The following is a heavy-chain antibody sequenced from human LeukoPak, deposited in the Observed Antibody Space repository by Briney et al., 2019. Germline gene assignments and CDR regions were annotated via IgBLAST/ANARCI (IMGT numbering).Heavy chain of an antibody. D-gene: IGHD2/OR15-2a*01. CDR2: IKEDGSKQ. CDR1: GFTFNTDW. Sequence: GGSLRLSCAASGFTFNTDWMSWVRQAPGKGLDWVANIKEDGSKQYYVDSVKGRFTISRDNDKKSLYLHMNGLRAEDTAVYYCARHRRNCDTTTCEFSWFDPWGQGTQVTVSS. CDR3: ARHRRNCDTTTCEFSWFDP. V-gene: IGHV3-7*01. J-gene: IGHJ5*02.